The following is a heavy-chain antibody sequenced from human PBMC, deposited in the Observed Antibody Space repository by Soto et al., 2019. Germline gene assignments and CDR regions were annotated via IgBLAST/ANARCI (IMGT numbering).Heavy chain of an antibody. D-gene: IGHD3-16*01. J-gene: IGHJ6*02. Sequence: QVQLVESGGGVVQPGRSLRLSCAASGFTFSSYGMHWVRQAPGKGLEWVAVIWYDGSNKYYADSVKGRFIISRDNSKNTLYLQMNSLRAEDTAVYYCARMGGRYGMDVWGQGTTVTVSS. CDR2: IWYDGSNK. V-gene: IGHV3-33*01. CDR3: ARMGGRYGMDV. CDR1: GFTFSSYG.